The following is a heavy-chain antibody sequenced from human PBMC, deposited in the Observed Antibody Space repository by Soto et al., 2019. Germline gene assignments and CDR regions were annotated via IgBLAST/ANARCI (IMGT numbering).Heavy chain of an antibody. J-gene: IGHJ4*02. CDR2: IYYSGST. D-gene: IGHD6-13*01. CDR3: ASGYSSSWYDY. CDR1: GGSISSYY. Sequence: QVQLQESGPGLVKPSETLSLTCTVSGGSISSYYWSWIRQPPGKGLEWIGYIYYSGSTKYNPSLKSRVTISVDTSKNQFSLKLSSVTAADTAVYYCASGYSSSWYDYWGQGTLVTVSS. V-gene: IGHV4-59*08.